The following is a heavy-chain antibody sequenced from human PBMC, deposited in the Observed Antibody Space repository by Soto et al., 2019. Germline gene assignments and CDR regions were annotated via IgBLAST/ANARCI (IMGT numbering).Heavy chain of an antibody. CDR2: ISYDGSNK. CDR3: AKDGPDTSFDY. D-gene: IGHD2-2*02. CDR1: GFTFSSYG. V-gene: IGHV3-30*18. Sequence: GSLRLSCAASGFTFSSYGMHWVRQAPGKGLEWVAVISYDGSNKYYADSVKGRFTISRDNSKNTLYLQMNSLRAEDTAVYYCAKDGPDTSFDYWGQGTLVTVSS. J-gene: IGHJ4*02.